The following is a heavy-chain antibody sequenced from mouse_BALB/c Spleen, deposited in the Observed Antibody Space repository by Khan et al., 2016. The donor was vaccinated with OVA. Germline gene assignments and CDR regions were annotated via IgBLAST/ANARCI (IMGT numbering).Heavy chain of an antibody. CDR3: AKLLWSHYYAMDY. Sequence: VQLKESGPGLVAPSQSLSITCTVSGFSLTDYGVSWIRQPPGKGLEWLGLIWGGGSTYYTSVLKSRLSISKDNSKSQVFLKMNSLQTDDTAMYYCAKLLWSHYYAMDYWGQGTSVTVSS. D-gene: IGHD1-1*02. V-gene: IGHV2-6-5*01. J-gene: IGHJ4*01. CDR2: IWGGGST. CDR1: GFSLTDYG.